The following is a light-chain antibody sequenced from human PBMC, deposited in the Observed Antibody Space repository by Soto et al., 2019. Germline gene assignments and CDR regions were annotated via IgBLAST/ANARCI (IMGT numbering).Light chain of an antibody. CDR1: QSISRN. J-gene: IGKJ1*01. CDR3: QQSYNTPPT. V-gene: IGKV1-39*01. Sequence: DIQMIQSPSSLSASVGDRVTITCRASQSISRNLNWYQQKQGKAPKLLIYAASSLQSGVPSRFSGSGSGTDFTLTISSLQPEDFATYYCQQSYNTPPTFGQGTKVDIK. CDR2: AAS.